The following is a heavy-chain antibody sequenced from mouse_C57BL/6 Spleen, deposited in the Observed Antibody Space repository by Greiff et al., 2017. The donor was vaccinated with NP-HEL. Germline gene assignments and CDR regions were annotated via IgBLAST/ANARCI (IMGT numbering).Heavy chain of an antibody. Sequence: EVQLQQSGAELVRPGASVKLSCTASGFNIKDDYMHWVKQRPEQGLEWIGWIDPENGDTEYASKFQGKATITADTSSNTAYLQLSSLTSEDTAVYYCTTRYYGSRDYWGQGTTLTVSS. CDR1: GFNIKDDY. CDR2: IDPENGDT. V-gene: IGHV14-4*01. J-gene: IGHJ2*01. D-gene: IGHD1-1*01. CDR3: TTRYYGSRDY.